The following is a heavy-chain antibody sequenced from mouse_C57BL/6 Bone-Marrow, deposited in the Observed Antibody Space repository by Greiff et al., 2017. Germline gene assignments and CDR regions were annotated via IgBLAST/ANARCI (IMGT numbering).Heavy chain of an antibody. CDR3: VRGGETNLLCPLKYFDV. D-gene: IGHD2-1*01. CDR2: IRSKSSNYAT. Sequence: EVQLVESGGGLVQPKGSLKLSCAASGFTFNTYAMHWVRQAPGKGLEWVARIRSKSSNYATYYADSVKDRFTISRDDSQSMLYLQMNNLKTEDTAMYYCVRGGETNLLCPLKYFDVWGTGTTVTVSS. CDR1: GFTFNTYA. J-gene: IGHJ1*03. V-gene: IGHV10-3*01.